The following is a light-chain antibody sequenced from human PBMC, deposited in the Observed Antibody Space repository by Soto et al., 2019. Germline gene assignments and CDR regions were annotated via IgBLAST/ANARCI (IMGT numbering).Light chain of an antibody. J-gene: IGKJ1*01. CDR3: QQYSMAPLT. Sequence: EIMMTQSPGTLSVSPGEGATLSCRASLTISDNYLAWYQQKAGQAPRLVIFGASSRATGIPDRFSASGSGTDFTLTISRLEPEDFAVYYCQQYSMAPLTFGQGTKVDIK. V-gene: IGKV3-20*01. CDR1: LTISDNY. CDR2: GAS.